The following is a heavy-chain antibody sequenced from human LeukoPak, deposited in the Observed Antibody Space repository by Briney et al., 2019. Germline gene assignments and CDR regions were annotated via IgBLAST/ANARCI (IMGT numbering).Heavy chain of an antibody. Sequence: PAGSLRLSCAASGFTFSDYYMSWIRHAPGKGLEWVSYISSSSSYTTYADSVKGRFTISRDNAKNSLYLQMHSLRAEDTAVYYCASGYAPATDYYYYGIDVCGKRTTVTASS. CDR3: ASGYAPATDYYYYGIDV. V-gene: IGHV3-11*06. CDR2: ISSSSSYT. CDR1: GFTFSDYY. J-gene: IGHJ6*04. D-gene: IGHD5-12*01.